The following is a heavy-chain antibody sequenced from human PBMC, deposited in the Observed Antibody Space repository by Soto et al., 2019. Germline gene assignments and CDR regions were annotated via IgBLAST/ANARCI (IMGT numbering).Heavy chain of an antibody. CDR3: AREDGDFVYVH. V-gene: IGHV4-59*01. CDR1: CGSIRNYY. D-gene: IGHD4-17*01. CDR2: VFFTVST. J-gene: IGHJ4*02. Sequence: QVQLRESGPGLLRPSETLSLTCTVSCGSIRNYYLTWIRQSPGKGLEGIGHVFFTVSTKYSPSLESRVTSSVDTSQNQFSLSLTSVTTADTAVYYCAREDGDFVYVHWGQGTLVTVSS.